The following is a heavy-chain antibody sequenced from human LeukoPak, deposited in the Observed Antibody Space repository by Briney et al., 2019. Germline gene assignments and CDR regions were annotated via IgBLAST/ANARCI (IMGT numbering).Heavy chain of an antibody. D-gene: IGHD3-10*01. J-gene: IGHJ6*03. Sequence: SQTLSLTCTVSGGSISSGSYYWSWIRQPGGKGLEWIGRIYTSGSTNYNPSLKSRVTISVDTSKNQFSLKLSSVTAADTAVYYCARSQRWEVPMVYYYYYMDVWGKGTTVTVSS. V-gene: IGHV4-61*02. CDR3: ARSQRWEVPMVYYYYYMDV. CDR1: GGSISSGSYY. CDR2: IYTSGST.